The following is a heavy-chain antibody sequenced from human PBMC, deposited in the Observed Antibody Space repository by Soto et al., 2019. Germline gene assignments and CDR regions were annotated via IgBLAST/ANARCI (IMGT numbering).Heavy chain of an antibody. V-gene: IGHV4-61*01. J-gene: IGHJ6*02. CDR3: ARWATVVTRGGYYYGMDV. CDR1: GGSVSSGSYY. CDR2: IYYSGST. Sequence: SETLSLTCTVSGGSVSSGSYYWSWIRRPPGKGLEWIGYIYYSGSTNYNPSLKSRVTISVDTSKNQFSLKLSSVTAADTAVYYCARWATVVTRGGYYYGMDVWGQGTTVTVSS. D-gene: IGHD4-17*01.